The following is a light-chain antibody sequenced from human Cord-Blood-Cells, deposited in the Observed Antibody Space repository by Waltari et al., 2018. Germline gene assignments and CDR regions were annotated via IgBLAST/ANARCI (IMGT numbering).Light chain of an antibody. CDR1: SSNIGAGYD. CDR2: GNS. Sequence: QSVLTQPPSVSGAPGQRVTISCTGSSSNIGAGYDVHWYQQLPGTAPKLLIYGNSNRPSGVPDRVAGSKSGTSASLAITGRQAEDEADYYCQSYDSSLSGLWVFGGGTKLTVL. J-gene: IGLJ3*02. CDR3: QSYDSSLSGLWV. V-gene: IGLV1-40*01.